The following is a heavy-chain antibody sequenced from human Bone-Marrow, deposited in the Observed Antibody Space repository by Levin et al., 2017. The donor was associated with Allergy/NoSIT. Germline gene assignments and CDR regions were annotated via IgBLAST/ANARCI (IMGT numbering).Heavy chain of an antibody. V-gene: IGHV3-74*01. D-gene: IGHD4-23*01. Sequence: SGGSLRLSCEFSGFTFRTYWMQWVRQAPGKGLVWVCSIGSDGRNTDYADSVKGRFTISRDNAKNTLYLQMNSLRVEDTAVYYCAIGGGENDYGGNWGQGTLVTVSS. CDR3: AIGGGENDYGGN. J-gene: IGHJ1*01. CDR2: IGSDGRNT. CDR1: GFTFRTYW.